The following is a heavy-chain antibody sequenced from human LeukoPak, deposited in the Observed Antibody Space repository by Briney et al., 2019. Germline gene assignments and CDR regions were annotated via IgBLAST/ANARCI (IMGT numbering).Heavy chain of an antibody. D-gene: IGHD3-22*01. CDR3: ARDVRDYYDSRLAGQ. V-gene: IGHV3-66*01. J-gene: IGHJ4*02. Sequence: GGSLRLSCAASGFTVSSNYMSWVRQAPGKGLEWVSVIYSGGNTYYADSVKGRFTSSRDNSKNTVYLQMNSLRVEDTAVYYCARDVRDYYDSRLAGQWGQGTLVTVSS. CDR1: GFTVSSNY. CDR2: IYSGGNT.